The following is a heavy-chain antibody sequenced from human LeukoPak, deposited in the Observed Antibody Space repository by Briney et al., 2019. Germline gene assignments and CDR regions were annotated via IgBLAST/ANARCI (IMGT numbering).Heavy chain of an antibody. V-gene: IGHV4-39*01. D-gene: IGHD6-13*01. CDR1: GASLSSSTYY. Sequence: SETLSLTCTVSGASLSSSTYYWGWIRQPPGKGLEWIGSIYYSGSTYYNPSLKSRVTMSVDTSKNKCPLKLSSVTAADTAVYYCARHAGGISATGTRPFDYWGQPTLVTLSS. J-gene: IGHJ4*02. CDR2: IYYSGST. CDR3: ARHAGGISATGTRPFDY.